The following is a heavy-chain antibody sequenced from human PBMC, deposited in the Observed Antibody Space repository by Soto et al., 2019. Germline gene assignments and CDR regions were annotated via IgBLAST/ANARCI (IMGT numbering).Heavy chain of an antibody. Sequence: PGGALRLSWVASEFTFSSDSRNWGRHAPGKGQEWGSSISSSDTDIYDAHSVKGRFTIFSDNAKNTLYLQMNSLRAEVTAVYYCARDGYKESEQLVSNWFDPWDPGT. CDR1: EFTFSSDS. V-gene: IGHV3-21*01. CDR2: ISSSDTDI. CDR3: ARDGYKESEQLVSNWFDP. J-gene: IGHJ5*02. D-gene: IGHD6-13*01.